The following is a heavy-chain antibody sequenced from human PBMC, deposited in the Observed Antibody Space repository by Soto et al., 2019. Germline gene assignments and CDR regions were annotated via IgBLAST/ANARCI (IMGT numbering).Heavy chain of an antibody. J-gene: IGHJ6*02. Sequence: ASVKVSCKASGYTFTGYYIHWVRQAPGQGLEWMGWINPNSGGTNYAQKFQGRVAMTRDTSISTAYMELSRLRSDDTAVYYCARDYSSSWYYYYGMDVWGQGTTVTVSS. D-gene: IGHD6-13*01. V-gene: IGHV1-2*02. CDR1: GYTFTGYY. CDR3: ARDYSSSWYYYYGMDV. CDR2: INPNSGGT.